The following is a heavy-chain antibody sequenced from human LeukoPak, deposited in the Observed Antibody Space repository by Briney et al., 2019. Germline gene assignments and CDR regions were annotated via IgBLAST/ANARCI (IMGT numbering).Heavy chain of an antibody. CDR3: ARGGDDIVVVPAAIQENWFDP. CDR1: GGTFSSYA. D-gene: IGHD2-2*01. V-gene: IGHV1-69*05. CDR2: IIPIFGTA. Sequence: SVKVSCKASGGTFSSYAISWVRQAPGQGLEWMGGIIPIFGTADYAQKFQGRVTITTDESTSTAYMELSSLRSEDTAVYYCARGGDDIVVVPAAIQENWFDPWGQGTLVTVSS. J-gene: IGHJ5*02.